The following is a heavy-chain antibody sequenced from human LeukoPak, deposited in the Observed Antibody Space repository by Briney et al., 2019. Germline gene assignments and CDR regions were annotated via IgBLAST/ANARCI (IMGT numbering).Heavy chain of an antibody. J-gene: IGHJ4*02. D-gene: IGHD6-19*01. CDR2: ISYDGSNK. Sequence: PGRSLRLSCAASGFTFSSYAMHWVRQAPGKGLEWVAVISYDGSNKYYADSVKGRFTISRDNSKKTLYLQMNSLRAEDTAVYYCARDQDPYSSGWYGGGFDYWGQGTLVTVSS. CDR3: ARDQDPYSSGWYGGGFDY. CDR1: GFTFSSYA. V-gene: IGHV3-30-3*01.